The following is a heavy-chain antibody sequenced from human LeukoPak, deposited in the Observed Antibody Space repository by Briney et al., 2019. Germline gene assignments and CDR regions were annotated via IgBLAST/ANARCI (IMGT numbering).Heavy chain of an antibody. Sequence: PGWCLRLSCEASGFTFSDFYMSWIRPAPGKGLEWVSYISRSSGYTNYADSVKGRFTISRDNAKDSLYQQMNILGAEDTAVYYCVRDGSGSLKFDYWGQGTLITVSS. CDR3: VRDGSGSLKFDY. D-gene: IGHD3-10*01. J-gene: IGHJ4*02. CDR1: GFTFSDFY. V-gene: IGHV3-11*05. CDR2: ISRSSGYT.